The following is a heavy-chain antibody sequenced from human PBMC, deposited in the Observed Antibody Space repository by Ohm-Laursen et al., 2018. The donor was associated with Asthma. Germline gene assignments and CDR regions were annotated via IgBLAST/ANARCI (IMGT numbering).Heavy chain of an antibody. V-gene: IGHV3-23*01. J-gene: IGHJ3*02. CDR1: GFTFSSYA. Sequence: SLRLSCAAPGFTFSSYAMSWVRQAPGKGLEWVSVIGGSGGSTYYADSVKGRFTISRDNSKNTLYLQMNGLRAEDTAVYYCAKSFFVVAATIDAFDIWGQGTMVTVSS. CDR3: AKSFFVVAATIDAFDI. CDR2: IGGSGGST. D-gene: IGHD2-15*01.